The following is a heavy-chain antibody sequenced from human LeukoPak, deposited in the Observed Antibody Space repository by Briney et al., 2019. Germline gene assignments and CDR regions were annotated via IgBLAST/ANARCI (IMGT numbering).Heavy chain of an antibody. CDR2: IIPIFGTA. Sequence: SVKVSCKASGYTFSSYAISWVRQAPGQGLEWMGGIIPIFGTANYAQKFQGRVTITADESTSTAYMELSSLRSEDTAVYYCARDGGGNSQYYYYYGMDVWGQGTTVTVSS. CDR1: GYTFSSYA. J-gene: IGHJ6*02. D-gene: IGHD4-23*01. CDR3: ARDGGGNSQYYYYYGMDV. V-gene: IGHV1-69*13.